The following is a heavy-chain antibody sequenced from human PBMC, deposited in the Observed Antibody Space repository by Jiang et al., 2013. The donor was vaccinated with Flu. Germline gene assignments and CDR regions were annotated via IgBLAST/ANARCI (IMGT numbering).Heavy chain of an antibody. J-gene: IGHJ5*02. Sequence: LKSRVTISVDTSKNQFSLKLSSVTAADTAVYYCARELRSLDSSGYYRKYNWFDPWGQGTLVTVSS. CDR3: ARELRSLDSSGYYRKYNWFDP. V-gene: IGHV4-59*01. D-gene: IGHD3-22*01.